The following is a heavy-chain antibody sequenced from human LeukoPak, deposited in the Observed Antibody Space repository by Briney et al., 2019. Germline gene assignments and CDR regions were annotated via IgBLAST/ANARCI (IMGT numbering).Heavy chain of an antibody. CDR1: GYTFTSYY. CDR2: INPSGGST. D-gene: IGHD4-23*01. CDR3: ARCSLYGGNSKLIDY. Sequence: GASVKVSCKASGYTFTSYYMHWVRQAPGQGLEWMGIINPSGGSTSYAQKFQGRVTMTRDTSTSTVYMELSSLKASDTAMYYCARCSLYGGNSKLIDYWGQGTLVTVSS. V-gene: IGHV1-46*01. J-gene: IGHJ4*02.